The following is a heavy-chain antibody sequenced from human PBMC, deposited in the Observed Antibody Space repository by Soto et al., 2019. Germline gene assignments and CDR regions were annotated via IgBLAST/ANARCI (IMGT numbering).Heavy chain of an antibody. V-gene: IGHV1-69*13. Sequence: SVKVSCKASGGTFSSYAISWVRQAPGQGLEWMGGIIPIFGTANYAQKFQGRVTITADESTSTAYMELSSLRSEDTAVYYCARGGREGDYVWGSYRSETRHGRDVWGQGTTVTVSS. CDR1: GGTFSSYA. CDR3: ARGGREGDYVWGSYRSETRHGRDV. J-gene: IGHJ6*02. D-gene: IGHD3-16*02. CDR2: IIPIFGTA.